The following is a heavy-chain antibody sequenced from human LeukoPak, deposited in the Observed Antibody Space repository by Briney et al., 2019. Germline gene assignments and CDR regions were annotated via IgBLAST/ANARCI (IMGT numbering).Heavy chain of an antibody. D-gene: IGHD2-2*03. J-gene: IGHJ6*03. CDR2: INHSGST. CDR1: GGSFSGYY. V-gene: IGHV4-34*01. CDR3: ARRSGYCSSTSCYLTPIYYYYYYMDV. Sequence: PSETLSLTCAVYGGSFSGYYWSWIRQPPGKGPEWIGEINHSGSTNYNPSLKSRVTISVDTSKNQFSLKLSFVTAADTAVYYCARRSGYCSSTSCYLTPIYYYYYYMDVWGKGTTVTVSS.